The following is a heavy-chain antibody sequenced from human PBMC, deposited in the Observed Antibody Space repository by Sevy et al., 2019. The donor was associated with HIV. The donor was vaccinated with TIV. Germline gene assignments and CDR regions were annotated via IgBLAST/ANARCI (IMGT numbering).Heavy chain of an antibody. D-gene: IGHD5-18*01. CDR1: GYTFTGYY. CDR3: ARDRGYSYGNDY. V-gene: IGHV1-2*06. Sequence: ASVKVSCKASGYTFTGYYMHWVRQAPGQGLEWMGRINPNSGGTNYAQKFQGRVTMTRDTSISTAYMELSRLRSDDTAVYYCARDRGYSYGNDYWGQGTLVTVSS. J-gene: IGHJ4*02. CDR2: INPNSGGT.